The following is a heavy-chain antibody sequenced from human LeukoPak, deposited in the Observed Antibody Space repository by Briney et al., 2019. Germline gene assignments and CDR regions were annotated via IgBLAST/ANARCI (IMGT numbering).Heavy chain of an antibody. V-gene: IGHV3-30*02. CDR2: IRYDGSNK. J-gene: IGHJ4*02. CDR3: AMGGTGYYKGLTTD. CDR1: GFTFSSYG. Sequence: GGSLRLSCAASGFTFSSYGMHWVRQAPGKGLEWVAFIRYDGSNKYYAASVKGRFTISRDNSKNTLYLQMNCLRAEDTAVYYCAMGGTGYYKGLTTDWGQGTLVTVSS. D-gene: IGHD3-9*01.